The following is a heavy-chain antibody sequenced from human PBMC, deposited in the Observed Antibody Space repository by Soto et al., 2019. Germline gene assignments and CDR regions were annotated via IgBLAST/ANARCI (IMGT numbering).Heavy chain of an antibody. Sequence: QVQLVQSGAEVTKPGASVKVSCKASGYTFTSYDINWVRQATGQGLEWMGWMNANSGNTGYAQKFQGRVTMTRNTSIRTAYMVLSSLRSDDTAVFYCARERSLAADYWGHVTLVTVAS. D-gene: IGHD6-25*01. CDR1: GYTFTSYD. CDR3: ARERSLAADY. V-gene: IGHV1-8*01. J-gene: IGHJ4*01. CDR2: MNANSGNT.